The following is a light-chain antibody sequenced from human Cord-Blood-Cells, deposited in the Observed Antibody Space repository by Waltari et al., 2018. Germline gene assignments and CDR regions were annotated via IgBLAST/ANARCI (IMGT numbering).Light chain of an antibody. CDR1: SSDVGGYNY. V-gene: IGLV2-14*01. CDR3: SSYTSSSTWV. Sequence: QSALTQPASVSGSPGQSITISCTGTSSDVGGYNYVSWYQQHPGKAPKLMIYDVSIRPSGVSNHFSGSKAGNTASLAISGLQAEDEADYYCSSYTSSSTWVFGGGTKLTVL. J-gene: IGLJ3*02. CDR2: DVS.